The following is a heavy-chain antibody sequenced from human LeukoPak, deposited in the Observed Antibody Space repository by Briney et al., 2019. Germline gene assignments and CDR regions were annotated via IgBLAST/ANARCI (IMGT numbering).Heavy chain of an antibody. V-gene: IGHV3-48*03. D-gene: IGHD1-14*01. CDR2: ISSSGHIT. J-gene: IGHJ4*02. CDR1: GFTIGNFQ. CDR3: ARDPDPQGNLDF. Sequence: PGGSLSLSCSGSGFTIGNFQMNWVRQVPGAGLEWLAYISSSGHITYYADSVKGRFAVSRDNAKNSVSLEMDSLRADDTGIYFCARDPDPQGNLDFWGQGTHVIVSS.